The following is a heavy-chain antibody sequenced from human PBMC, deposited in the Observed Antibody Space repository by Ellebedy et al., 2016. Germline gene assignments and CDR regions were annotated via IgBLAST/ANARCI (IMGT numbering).Heavy chain of an antibody. J-gene: IGHJ4*02. CDR1: GLTFSISG. V-gene: IGHV3-21*06. CDR3: SRDGSEWSRDY. CDR2: ISRGREA. Sequence: GGSLRLXXAASGLTFSISGMTCVRQRPGQGLEWVATISRGREAYYADPFKGRFIISRDNDMNLVYLQLNSLRAEDSAVYYCSRDGSEWSRDYWGQGTLVTVSS. D-gene: IGHD2-8*01.